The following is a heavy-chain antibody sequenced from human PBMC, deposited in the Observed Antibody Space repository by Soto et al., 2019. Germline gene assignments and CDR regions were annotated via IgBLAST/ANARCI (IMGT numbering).Heavy chain of an antibody. D-gene: IGHD2-2*02. Sequence: EVQLVESGGGLVQPGGSLRLSCAASGFGFSNYEMNWVRQAPGKGLEWVSYITSSGGATMYAESVKGRFTISRDNAKDSLYLQMNSLKVEDTAVYYCARGDCKPSCYIGFWGQGALVTVPS. J-gene: IGHJ1*01. V-gene: IGHV3-48*03. CDR2: ITSSGGAT. CDR3: ARGDCKPSCYIGF. CDR1: GFGFSNYE.